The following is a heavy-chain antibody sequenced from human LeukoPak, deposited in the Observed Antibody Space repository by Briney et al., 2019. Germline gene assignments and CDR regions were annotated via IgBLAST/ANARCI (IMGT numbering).Heavy chain of an antibody. CDR1: GGSISSYY. CDR3: ARETVGYYDILTGYTAAYFDY. J-gene: IGHJ4*02. D-gene: IGHD3-9*01. CDR2: IYTSGST. Sequence: PSETLSLTCTVSGGSISSYYWSWLRQPAGKGLEWIGRIYTSGSTNYNPSLKSRVTMSVDTSKNQFSLKLSSVTAADTAVYYCARETVGYYDILTGYTAAYFDYWGQGTLVTVSS. V-gene: IGHV4-4*07.